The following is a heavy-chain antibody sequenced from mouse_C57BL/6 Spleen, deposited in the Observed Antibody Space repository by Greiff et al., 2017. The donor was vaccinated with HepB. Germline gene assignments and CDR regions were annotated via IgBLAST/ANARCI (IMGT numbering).Heavy chain of an antibody. CDR3: ARDGGWFYAMDY. CDR1: GFTFSDYY. J-gene: IGHJ4*01. D-gene: IGHD2-3*01. V-gene: IGHV5-16*01. Sequence: EVQLVESEGGLVQPGSSMKLSCTASGFTFSDYYMAWVRQVPEKGLEWVANINYDGSSTYYLDSLKSRFIISRDNAKNILYLQMSSLKSEDTATYYCARDGGWFYAMDYWGQGTSATVSS. CDR2: INYDGSST.